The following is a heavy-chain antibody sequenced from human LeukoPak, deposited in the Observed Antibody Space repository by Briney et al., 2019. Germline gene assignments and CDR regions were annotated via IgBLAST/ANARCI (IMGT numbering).Heavy chain of an antibody. J-gene: IGHJ1*01. D-gene: IGHD4-17*01. Sequence: ASVKVSCKASGYTFTSYAMHWVRQAPGQRLEWMGWINAGNGNTKYSQKFQGRVTITRDTSASTAYMELSSLRSEDTAVYYCARGGEALAEYFQHWGQGTLVTVSS. CDR2: INAGNGNT. CDR1: GYTFTSYA. V-gene: IGHV1-3*01. CDR3: ARGGEALAEYFQH.